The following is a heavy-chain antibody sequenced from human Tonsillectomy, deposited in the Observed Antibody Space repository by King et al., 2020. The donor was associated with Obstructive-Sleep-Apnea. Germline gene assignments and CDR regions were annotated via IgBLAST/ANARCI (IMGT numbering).Heavy chain of an antibody. CDR1: GFTFSSYA. J-gene: IGHJ4*02. CDR2: LIGSGGST. CDR3: AKDSVTMVRGVPPSHDY. Sequence: QLVQSGGGLVQPGGSLRLSCSASGFTFSSYAISWGRRAPWKGLVCFFSLIGSGGSTYYADSGKGRFTISSDHSTNTLYLQMNSLRAEDTAVYYCAKDSVTMVRGVPPSHDYWGQGTLVTVSS. V-gene: IGHV3-23*04. D-gene: IGHD3-10*01.